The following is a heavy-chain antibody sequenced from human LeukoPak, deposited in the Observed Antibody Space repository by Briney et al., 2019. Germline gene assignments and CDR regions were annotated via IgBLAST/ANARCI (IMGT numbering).Heavy chain of an antibody. V-gene: IGHV1-2*06. CDR3: ARKGNSFDH. J-gene: IGHJ4*02. Sequence: ASVKVSCKASGYTFTGYDMHWVRQAPGQGLEWMGRVNPNNGGTNYAQKFQGRVTMTRDTSISTAYMELSRLRSDDTAVFYCARKGNSFDHWGQGTLVTVSS. CDR2: VNPNNGGT. CDR1: GYTFTGYD.